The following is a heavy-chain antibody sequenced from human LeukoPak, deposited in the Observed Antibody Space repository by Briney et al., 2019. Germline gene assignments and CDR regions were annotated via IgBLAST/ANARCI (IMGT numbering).Heavy chain of an antibody. CDR1: GYTFTSYA. Sequence: ASVKVSCKASGYTFTSYAIHWVRQAPGQRLEWMGWISAGNGNTKYSQNFQGRVTFISNTSATTAFMELSSLRSEDAAVYYCARAGITIFGVVTVRFDYWGQGTLVTVSS. CDR2: ISAGNGNT. J-gene: IGHJ4*02. D-gene: IGHD3-3*01. V-gene: IGHV1-3*01. CDR3: ARAGITIFGVVTVRFDY.